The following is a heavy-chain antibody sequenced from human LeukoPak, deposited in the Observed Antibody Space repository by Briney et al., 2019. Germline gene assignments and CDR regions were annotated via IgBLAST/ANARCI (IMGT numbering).Heavy chain of an antibody. CDR2: VDPEDGET. CDR3: AAVDVVPADISLGVNI. J-gene: IGHJ3*02. D-gene: IGHD2-2*01. CDR1: GYTFTDYY. Sequence: ATVKISCKVSGYTFTDYYMHWVQQAPGKGLEWMGLVDPEDGETIYAEKFQGRVTITADTSTDTAYMELSSLRSEDTAVYYCAAVDVVPADISLGVNIWGQGTMVTVSS. V-gene: IGHV1-69-2*01.